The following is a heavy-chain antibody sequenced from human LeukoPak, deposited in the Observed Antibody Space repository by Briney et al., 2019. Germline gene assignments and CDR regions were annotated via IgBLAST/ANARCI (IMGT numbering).Heavy chain of an antibody. CDR3: ARDDDGSGSSYAYYYYGMDV. D-gene: IGHD3-10*01. V-gene: IGHV3-53*01. CDR1: GFTVSSNY. CDR2: IYSGGNI. Sequence: GGSLRLSCAASGFTVSSNYMNWVRQAPGKGLEWVSVIYSGGNIYYADSVKGRFTISRDNSKNTVYLQMNSLRAEDTAVYYCARDDDGSGSSYAYYYYGMDVWGQGTTVTVSS. J-gene: IGHJ6*02.